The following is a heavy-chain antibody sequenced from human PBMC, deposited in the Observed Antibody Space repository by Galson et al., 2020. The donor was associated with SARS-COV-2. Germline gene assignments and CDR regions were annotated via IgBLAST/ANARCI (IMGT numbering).Heavy chain of an antibody. Sequence: GGSLRLSCAASGFTVSSNYMSWVRQAPGKGLEWVSVIYSGGSTYYADSVKGRFTISRDNSKNTLYLQMNSLRAEDTAVYYCARAGMGAYYYDSSGYYPRNWYFDLWGRGTLVTVSS. D-gene: IGHD3-22*01. V-gene: IGHV3-66*02. J-gene: IGHJ2*01. CDR3: ARAGMGAYYYDSSGYYPRNWYFDL. CDR1: GFTVSSNY. CDR2: IYSGGST.